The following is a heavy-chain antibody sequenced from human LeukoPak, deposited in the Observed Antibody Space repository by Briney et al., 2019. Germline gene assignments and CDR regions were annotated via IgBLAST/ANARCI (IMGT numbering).Heavy chain of an antibody. Sequence: GRSLRLSCAASGFTFSSYGMHWVRQAPGKGLEWVAVISYDGSNKYYADSVKGRFTISRDNSKNTLYLQMNSLRAEDTAVYYRAKHRGRGCYDSSRYQGPFDYWGQGTLVTVSS. CDR2: ISYDGSNK. V-gene: IGHV3-30*18. CDR1: GFTFSSYG. J-gene: IGHJ4*02. CDR3: AKHRGRGCYDSSRYQGPFDY. D-gene: IGHD3-22*01.